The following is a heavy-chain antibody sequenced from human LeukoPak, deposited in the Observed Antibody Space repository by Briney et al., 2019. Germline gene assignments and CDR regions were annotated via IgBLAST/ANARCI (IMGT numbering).Heavy chain of an antibody. CDR3: TRDKAADYGLFDY. Sequence: GGSLRLSCAASGFTFSGYWMHWVRQAPGKGPVWVSRINSDGITTSYADSVKGRFTISRDNAKNTLYLQMNSLRAEDTAVYYCTRDKAADYGLFDYWGQGTLVTVPS. CDR1: GFTFSGYW. V-gene: IGHV3-74*01. CDR2: INSDGITT. J-gene: IGHJ4*02. D-gene: IGHD3-16*01.